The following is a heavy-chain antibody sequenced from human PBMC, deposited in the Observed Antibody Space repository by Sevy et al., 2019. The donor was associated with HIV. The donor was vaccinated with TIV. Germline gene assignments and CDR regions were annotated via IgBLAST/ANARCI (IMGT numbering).Heavy chain of an antibody. CDR1: DGSFSGYY. CDR3: ARSPPVVVVPGAPSWFDP. CDR2: INESGIT. V-gene: IGHV4-34*01. Sequence: SETLSLTCAVHDGSFSGYYWNWIRQLPGKGLEWIGEINESGITYYNPSLKSRVTISVDTSKKQSSLRLNSVTAVDSAVYFCARSPPVVVVPGAPSWFDPWGQGTLVTVSS. D-gene: IGHD2-2*01. J-gene: IGHJ5*02.